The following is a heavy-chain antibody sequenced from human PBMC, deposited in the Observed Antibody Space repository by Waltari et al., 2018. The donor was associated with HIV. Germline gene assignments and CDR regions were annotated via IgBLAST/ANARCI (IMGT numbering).Heavy chain of an antibody. CDR1: GYNFTIFW. CDR3: ARGAVRSTLFYFDF. CDR2: IFPGDSDT. J-gene: IGHJ4*02. Sequence: EVQLVQSGAEVKEPGESLKISCQGSGYNFTIFWIAWVRQMPGKGLEWMGIIFPGDSDTRYSPSFRGQVTISADKSITTAYLQWTTLRASDTAMYYCARGAVRSTLFYFDFWAQGTLVTVSS. V-gene: IGHV5-51*03. D-gene: IGHD2-15*01.